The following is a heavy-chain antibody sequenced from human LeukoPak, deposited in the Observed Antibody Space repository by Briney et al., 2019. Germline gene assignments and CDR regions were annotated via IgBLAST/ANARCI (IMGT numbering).Heavy chain of an antibody. J-gene: IGHJ5*02. CDR1: GVSIGSHC. D-gene: IGHD3-10*01. Sequence: SGTLSLTCAVSGVSIGSHCWGWIRQPPGKGLEWIASICYTGSTEYSPSLKSRVTMSVDTSKNQFSLRLMSVTAADTAVYFCARDPSYYGSGRVRWFDPWGQGTLVSVSS. V-gene: IGHV4-59*11. CDR2: ICYTGST. CDR3: ARDPSYYGSGRVRWFDP.